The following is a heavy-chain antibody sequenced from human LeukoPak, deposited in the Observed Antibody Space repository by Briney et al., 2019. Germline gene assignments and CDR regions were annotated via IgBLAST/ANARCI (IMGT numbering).Heavy chain of an antibody. V-gene: IGHV4-34*01. D-gene: IGHD2-15*01. Sequence: SETLSLTCAVYGGSFSGYYWSWIRQPPGKGLEWIGEINHSGSTNYDPTLKSRVTISVDTSKNQFSLKLSSVTAADTAVYYCARGLSAIVYWGQGTLVTVSS. CDR2: INHSGST. CDR3: ARGLSAIVY. J-gene: IGHJ4*02. CDR1: GGSFSGYY.